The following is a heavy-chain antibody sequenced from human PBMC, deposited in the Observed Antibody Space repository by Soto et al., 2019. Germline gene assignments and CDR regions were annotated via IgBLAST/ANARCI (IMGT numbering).Heavy chain of an antibody. D-gene: IGHD6-13*01. CDR2: IYHSGST. J-gene: IGHJ6*02. CDR3: ARRIAAAGTGYYYGMDV. CDR1: GGSISSSNW. Sequence: SETLSLTCASSGGSISSSNWLIWVRQTPGKGLEWIGEIYHSGSTNYNPSLKSRVTISVDKSKNQFSLKLSSVTAADTAVYYCARRIAAAGTGYYYGMDVWGQGTTVTVSS. V-gene: IGHV4-4*02.